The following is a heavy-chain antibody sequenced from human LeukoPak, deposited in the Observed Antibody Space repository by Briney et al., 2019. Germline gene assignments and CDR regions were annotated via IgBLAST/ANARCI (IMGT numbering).Heavy chain of an antibody. D-gene: IGHD3-22*01. V-gene: IGHV1-69*01. CDR3: APYYYDSSGYYFSDY. CDR1: GYTFTGYY. Sequence: KVSCXXSGYTFTGYYMHWVRQAPGQGLEWMGGIIPIFGTANYAQKFQGRVTITADESTSTAYMELSSLRPEDTAVYYCAPYYYDSSGYYFSDYWGQGTLVTVSS. J-gene: IGHJ4*02. CDR2: IIPIFGTA.